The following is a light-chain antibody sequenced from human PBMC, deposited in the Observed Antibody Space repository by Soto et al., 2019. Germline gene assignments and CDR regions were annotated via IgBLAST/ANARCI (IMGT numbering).Light chain of an antibody. Sequence: EIVLTQSPGTLSLSPGERATLSCRASQSVSSSYLAWYQQKPGQAPRLLIYGTSSRATGTTDMFSGSGSGTDFTLTISRLEPEDFAVYYCQKYGSSRAFGKGTKVEIK. CDR3: QKYGSSRA. V-gene: IGKV3-20*01. CDR2: GTS. CDR1: QSVSSSY. J-gene: IGKJ1*01.